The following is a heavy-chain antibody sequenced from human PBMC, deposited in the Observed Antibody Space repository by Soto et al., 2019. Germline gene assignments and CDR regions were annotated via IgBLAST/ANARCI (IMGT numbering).Heavy chain of an antibody. CDR2: VFPSSGSA. Sequence: ASVKVSCKASGFRFTSSHLHWVRQAPGQGLEWMGIVFPSSGSATYAQKFQGRVTMTRDMSSTTVYMELSSLTSEDTAVYYCARASGGYFVDYWGQGTRVTVSS. CDR3: ARASGGYFVDY. D-gene: IGHD5-12*01. CDR1: GFRFTSSH. J-gene: IGHJ4*02. V-gene: IGHV1-46*01.